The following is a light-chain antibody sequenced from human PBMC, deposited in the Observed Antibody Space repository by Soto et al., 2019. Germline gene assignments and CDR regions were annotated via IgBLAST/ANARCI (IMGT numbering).Light chain of an antibody. V-gene: IGKV3-20*01. CDR3: QQYSISKWM. J-gene: IGKJ1*01. Sequence: IVLTQSPGTLSLSPGERATLSCRASQSLDNRHLAWYQHKPGQAPGVLIYGASNRATGIPVRFSGSGSGTDFTLTISRLETEDFAVYYCQQYSISKWMFGQGTKVEIK. CDR1: QSLDNRH. CDR2: GAS.